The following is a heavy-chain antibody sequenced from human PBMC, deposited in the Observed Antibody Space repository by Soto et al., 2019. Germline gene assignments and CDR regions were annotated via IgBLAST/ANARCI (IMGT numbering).Heavy chain of an antibody. CDR3: ARQLTDYYDSSGYHVSKDY. J-gene: IGHJ4*02. CDR2: IDPSDSYT. CDR1: GYSFTSYW. V-gene: IGHV5-10-1*03. Sequence: EVQLVQSGAEVKKPGESLRISCKGSGYSFTSYWISWVRQMPGKGLEWMGRIDPSDSYTNYSPSFQGHVTISADKSISTAYLQWSSLKASDIAMYYCARQLTDYYDSSGYHVSKDYWGQGTLVSVSS. D-gene: IGHD3-22*01.